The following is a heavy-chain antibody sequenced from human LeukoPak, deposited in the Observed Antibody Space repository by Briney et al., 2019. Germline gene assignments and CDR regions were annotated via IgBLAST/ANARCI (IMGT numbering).Heavy chain of an antibody. CDR1: GFTFDDYA. J-gene: IGHJ3*02. Sequence: GGSLRLSCAASGFTFDDYAMHWVRQAPGKGLEWVSGISWDSGSIGYADSVKGRFTISRDNAKNSLYLQMNSLRAEDTALYYCAKETYYDILTGALDIWGQGTMVTVSS. V-gene: IGHV3-9*01. D-gene: IGHD3-9*01. CDR2: ISWDSGSI. CDR3: AKETYYDILTGALDI.